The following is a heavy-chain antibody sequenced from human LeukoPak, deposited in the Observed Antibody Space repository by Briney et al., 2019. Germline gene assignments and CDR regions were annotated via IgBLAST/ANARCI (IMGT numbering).Heavy chain of an antibody. J-gene: IGHJ4*02. CDR3: ARGPPYDYVWGSYRPLYFDY. Sequence: SETLSLTCAVYGGSFSGYYWSWIRQPPGKGLEWIGEINHSGSTNYNPSLKSRVTISVDTSKNQFSLKLSSVTAADTAVYYCARGPPYDYVWGSYRPLYFDYWGQGTLVTVSS. CDR2: INHSGST. D-gene: IGHD3-16*02. CDR1: GGSFSGYY. V-gene: IGHV4-34*01.